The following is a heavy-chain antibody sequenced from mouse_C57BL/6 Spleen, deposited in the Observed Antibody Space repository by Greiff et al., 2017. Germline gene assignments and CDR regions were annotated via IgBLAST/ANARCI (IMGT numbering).Heavy chain of an antibody. CDR1: GFNIKDDY. CDR3: VYDYDAMDY. J-gene: IGHJ4*01. D-gene: IGHD2-3*01. Sequence: EVHLVESGAELVRPGASVKLSCTASGFNIKDDYMHWVKQRPEQGLEWIGWIDPENGDTEYASKFQGKATITADTSSNTAYLQLSSLTSEDTAVYYCVYDYDAMDYWGQGTSVTVSS. CDR2: IDPENGDT. V-gene: IGHV14-4*01.